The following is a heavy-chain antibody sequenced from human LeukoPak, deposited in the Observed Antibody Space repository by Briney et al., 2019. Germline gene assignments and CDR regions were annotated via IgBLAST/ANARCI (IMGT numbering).Heavy chain of an antibody. Sequence: KTSETLSLTCTVSGDSISSYYWSWIRQLAGKGLEWIGLIYTSGITNYNPSLKSRVTMSLDTSKNQFSLNLRSVTAADTAVYYCARNFYDSSEYPYFDYWGQGTLVTVSS. CDR2: IYTSGIT. V-gene: IGHV4-4*07. J-gene: IGHJ4*02. D-gene: IGHD3-22*01. CDR1: GDSISSYY. CDR3: ARNFYDSSEYPYFDY.